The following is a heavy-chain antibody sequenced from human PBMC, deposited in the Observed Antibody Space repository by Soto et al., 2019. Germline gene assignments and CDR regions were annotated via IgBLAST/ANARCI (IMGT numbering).Heavy chain of an antibody. CDR1: GDSVSSGSYF. J-gene: IGHJ4*02. V-gene: IGHV4-61*01. CDR2: IYYSGST. CDR3: ARGGGNWNFDY. D-gene: IGHD1-20*01. Sequence: QVQLQESGPGLVKPSETLSLTCTVSGDSVSSGSYFWSWIRQPPGKGLEWIGYIYYSGSTNYSPSLKSRVTISVDTSKNQFSLKLGSVTAADTAVYYCARGGGNWNFDYWGQGTLVTVSS.